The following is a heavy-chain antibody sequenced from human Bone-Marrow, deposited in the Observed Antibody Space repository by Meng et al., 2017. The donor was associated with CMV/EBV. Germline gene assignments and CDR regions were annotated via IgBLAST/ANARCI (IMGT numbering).Heavy chain of an antibody. CDR2: IRYDGSNK. J-gene: IGHJ1*01. V-gene: IGHV3-30*02. D-gene: IGHD1-26*01. CDR1: GFTFSSYG. CDR3: AKHPPRWDRHFQH. Sequence: GESLKISCAASGFTFSSYGMHWVRQAPGKGLEWVAFIRYDGSNKYYADSVKGRFTITRDNSKKTQYLQMNSLRPEDTAVDYCAKHPPRWDRHFQHWGQGTLVTVSS.